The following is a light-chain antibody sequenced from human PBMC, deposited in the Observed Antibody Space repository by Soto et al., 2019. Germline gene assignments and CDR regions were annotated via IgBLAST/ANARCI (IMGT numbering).Light chain of an antibody. CDR2: DVS. V-gene: IGLV2-14*01. Sequence: QSVLTQPASVSGFPGRSIAISCTGNSKEVGGYNYVSWYQQHPGKAPKLMIYDVSNRPSGVSNRFSGSKSGNTASLTISGLQAEDEADYYCSSYTSSSTDVFGTGTKVTVL. J-gene: IGLJ1*01. CDR3: SSYTSSSTDV. CDR1: SKEVGGYNY.